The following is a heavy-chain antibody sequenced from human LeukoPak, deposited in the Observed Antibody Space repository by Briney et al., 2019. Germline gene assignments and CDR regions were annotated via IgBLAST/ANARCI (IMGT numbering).Heavy chain of an antibody. D-gene: IGHD6-6*01. J-gene: IGHJ3*02. CDR2: INPSGGST. CDR1: GYTFTSYY. CDR3: TRGRSTAAPGGGACDI. V-gene: IGHV1-46*01. Sequence: ASVKVSCKASGYTFTSYYMDWVRQAPGQGLEWMGIINPSGGSTSYAQKFQGRVTMTRDTSTNTVYMELSSLRSEDTAVYYCTRGRSTAAPGGGACDIWGQGTMVTVSS.